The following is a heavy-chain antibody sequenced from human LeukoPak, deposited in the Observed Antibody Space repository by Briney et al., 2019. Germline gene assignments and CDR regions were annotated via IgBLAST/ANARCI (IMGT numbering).Heavy chain of an antibody. CDR2: ISGSGGTT. Sequence: PGGSLRLSCAASGFTFSDHIMDWVRQAPGKGLEWVSTISGSGGTTYFADSVKGRFTISRDNSNNILYLQMNSLRVEDTALYYCAQSGYSTTEGWFDPWGQGTLVAVSS. V-gene: IGHV3-23*01. CDR1: GFTFSDHI. D-gene: IGHD6-13*01. CDR3: AQSGYSTTEGWFDP. J-gene: IGHJ5*02.